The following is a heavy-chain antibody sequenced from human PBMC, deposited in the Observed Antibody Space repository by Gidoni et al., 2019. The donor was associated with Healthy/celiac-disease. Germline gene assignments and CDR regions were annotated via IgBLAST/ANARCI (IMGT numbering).Heavy chain of an antibody. V-gene: IGHV3-30*18. CDR3: AKEGYCSSTSCWYGMDV. D-gene: IGHD2-2*01. Sequence: GRYLRLSCPDAGFPFSSYGMHWVRKAPGKGLEWVAVITYDGSNKYYADSVKGRFPISRDNSKTTLYLQMNSLRAEDTAVYYGAKEGYCSSTSCWYGMDVWGQGTTVTVSS. CDR1: GFPFSSYG. CDR2: ITYDGSNK. J-gene: IGHJ6*02.